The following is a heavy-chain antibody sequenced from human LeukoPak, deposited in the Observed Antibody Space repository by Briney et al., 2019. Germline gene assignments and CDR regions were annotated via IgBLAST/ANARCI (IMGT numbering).Heavy chain of an antibody. D-gene: IGHD3-22*01. CDR1: GFTFGDYA. Sequence: GGSLRLSCTASGFTFGDYAMSWVRQAPGKGLEWVGLIRSKAYGGTTEYAASVKGRFTISRDDSKSIAYLQMNSLKTEDTAVYYCTRDFVHYYDSSGYYPPPFDYWGQGTLVTVSS. CDR3: TRDFVHYYDSSGYYPPPFDY. CDR2: IRSKAYGGTT. V-gene: IGHV3-49*04. J-gene: IGHJ4*02.